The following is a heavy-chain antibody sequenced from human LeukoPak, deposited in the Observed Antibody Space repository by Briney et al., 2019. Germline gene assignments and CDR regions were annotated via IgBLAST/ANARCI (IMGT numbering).Heavy chain of an antibody. CDR2: ISSSSSTI. Sequence: GGSLRLSCAASGFTFSRFGMNWVRQAPGKGLEWVSYISSSSSTIYYADSVKGRFTISKDNAKNTVYLQMNSLRAGDTAVYYCVSFYETYWGRGTLVTVSS. V-gene: IGHV3-48*04. CDR1: GFTFSRFG. CDR3: VSFYETY. D-gene: IGHD2/OR15-2a*01. J-gene: IGHJ4*02.